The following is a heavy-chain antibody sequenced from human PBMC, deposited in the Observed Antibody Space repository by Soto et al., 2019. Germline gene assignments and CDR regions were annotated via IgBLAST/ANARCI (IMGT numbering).Heavy chain of an antibody. D-gene: IGHD4-17*01. J-gene: IGHJ3*02. CDR1: GGTFSSYA. CDR2: IIPIFGTA. Sequence: QVQLVQSGAEVKKPGSSVKVSCKASGGTFSSYAISWVRQAPGQGLEWMGGIIPIFGTANYAQKFQGRVTIPADESTSTAYMELSSLRSEDTSVYYCPSNSELDYRGPRAFDIWGQGTMVTVSS. CDR3: PSNSELDYRGPRAFDI. V-gene: IGHV1-69*01.